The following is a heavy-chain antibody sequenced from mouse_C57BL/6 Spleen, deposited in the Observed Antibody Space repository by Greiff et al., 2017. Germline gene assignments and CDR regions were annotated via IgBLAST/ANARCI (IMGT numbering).Heavy chain of an antibody. D-gene: IGHD1-1*01. CDR2: IRNKANNHAT. J-gene: IGHJ2*01. CDR1: GFTFSDAW. V-gene: IGHV6-6*01. Sequence: EVKLMESGGGLVQPGGSMKLSCAASGFTFSDAWMDWVRQSPEKGLEWVAEIRNKANNHATYYAESVKGRFTISRDDSKSSVYLQMHSLRAEDTGIYYCTLYGSTVFDYWGQGTTLTVSS. CDR3: TLYGSTVFDY.